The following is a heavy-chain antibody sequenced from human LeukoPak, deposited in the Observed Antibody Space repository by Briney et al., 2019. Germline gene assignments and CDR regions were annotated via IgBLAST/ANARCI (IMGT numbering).Heavy chain of an antibody. CDR1: GGSFSPYY. J-gene: IGHJ5*02. D-gene: IGHD3-22*01. CDR3: ARTKAYFYDSSGYTP. V-gene: IGHV4-34*01. Sequence: AETLSLTCAVYGGSFSPYYWSWIRQSPDKGLEWIGEINHCGSTNYNPSLKSRVTISVDTSKNQFSLKLSSVTAADTAVYYCARTKAYFYDSSGYTPWGQGTLVTVSS. CDR2: INHCGST.